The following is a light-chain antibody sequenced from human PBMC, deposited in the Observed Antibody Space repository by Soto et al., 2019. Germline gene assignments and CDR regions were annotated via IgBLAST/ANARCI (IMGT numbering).Light chain of an antibody. CDR1: SCNVGAGYY. CDR3: QSYDSSLSGWV. J-gene: IGLJ3*02. V-gene: IGLV1-40*01. Sequence: QSVLTQPASVSGAPGQRVTISCTGTSCNVGAGYYVHWYQQLPGTAPKLLIYGNSNRPSGVPDRFSGSKSGTTASLAITGLQAEEEDDYYCQSYDSSLSGWVFGGGTKLTVL. CDR2: GNS.